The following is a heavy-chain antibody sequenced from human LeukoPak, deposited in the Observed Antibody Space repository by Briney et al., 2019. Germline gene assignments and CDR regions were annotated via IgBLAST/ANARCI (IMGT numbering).Heavy chain of an antibody. CDR2: LYYSGST. V-gene: IGHV4-39*07. CDR3: ARTGYDFWSGHQTYAYYYYMDA. J-gene: IGHJ6*03. D-gene: IGHD3-3*01. CDR1: GGSIGDSSYY. Sequence: SESLSLTCTVSGGSIGDSSYYWGWIRQPPEKGLEWIGSLYYSGSTYYNPSLKSRVTISINTSKNHFSLNLSSVTAADTAVYYCARTGYDFWSGHQTYAYYYYMDAWGKGTTVTVSS.